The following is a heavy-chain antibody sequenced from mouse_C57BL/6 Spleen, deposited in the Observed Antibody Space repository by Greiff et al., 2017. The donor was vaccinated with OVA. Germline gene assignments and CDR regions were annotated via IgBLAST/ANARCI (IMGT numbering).Heavy chain of an antibody. CDR3: AREGSLLRHFDY. CDR1: GYTFTSYW. CDR2: IDPSDSYT. V-gene: IGHV1-69*01. D-gene: IGHD1-2*01. J-gene: IGHJ2*01. Sequence: VQLQQPGAELVMPGASVKLSCKASGYTFTSYWMHWVKQRPGQGLEWIGEIDPSDSYTNYNQKFKGKSTLTVDKSSSTAYMQLSSLTSEDSAVYYCAREGSLLRHFDYWGQGTTLTVS.